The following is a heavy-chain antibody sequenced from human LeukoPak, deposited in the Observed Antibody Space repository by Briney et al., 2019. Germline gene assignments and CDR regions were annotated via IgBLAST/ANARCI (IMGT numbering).Heavy chain of an antibody. D-gene: IGHD3-10*01. J-gene: IGHJ5*02. Sequence: SVKVSCKASGGTFSSYAISWVRQAPGQGLEWMGRIVPIFGIANYAQKFQGRVTITADKSTSTAYMELSSLRSEDTAVYYCAIRYGSGTVGVLDPWGQGTLVTVSS. CDR2: IVPIFGIA. V-gene: IGHV1-69*04. CDR3: AIRYGSGTVGVLDP. CDR1: GGTFSSYA.